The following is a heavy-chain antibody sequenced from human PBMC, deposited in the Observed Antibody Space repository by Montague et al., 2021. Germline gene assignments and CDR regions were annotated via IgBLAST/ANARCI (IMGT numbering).Heavy chain of an antibody. Sequence: SETLSLTCNVSGGSISAYYWSWIRQPPGKGLEWIGYIYYIGSTNYNPSLKSRVTVSVDTSKNQFSLKLSSVTAADTAVYYCARHGVSSWYRELDGFDIWGQGTMVIVSS. CDR1: GGSISAYY. D-gene: IGHD6-13*01. CDR2: IYYIGST. J-gene: IGHJ3*02. V-gene: IGHV4-59*08. CDR3: ARHGVSSWYRELDGFDI.